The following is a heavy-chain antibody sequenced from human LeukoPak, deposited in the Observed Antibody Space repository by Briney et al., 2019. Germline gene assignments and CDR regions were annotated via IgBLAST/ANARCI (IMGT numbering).Heavy chain of an antibody. Sequence: SETLSLTCTVSGGSISSGSYYWSWIRQPAGKGLEWIGRIYTSGSTNYNPSLKSRVTISVDTSKNQFSLKLSSVTAADTAVYYCARGYYGSGSQDYYYYYMDVWGKGTTVTVSS. CDR3: ARGYYGSGSQDYYYYYMDV. V-gene: IGHV4-61*02. D-gene: IGHD3-10*01. J-gene: IGHJ6*03. CDR1: GGSISSGSYY. CDR2: IYTSGST.